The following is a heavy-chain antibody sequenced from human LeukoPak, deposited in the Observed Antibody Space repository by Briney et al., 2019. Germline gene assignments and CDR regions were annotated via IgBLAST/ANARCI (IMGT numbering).Heavy chain of an antibody. CDR2: ISYSGST. D-gene: IGHD5-18*01. Sequence: KPSETLSLTCSVSGGSFSSSSYYWGWIRQPPGKGLEWIGSISYSGSTFYNPSLKSRVTISVDTSKNHFSLKLSSVTAADTVLYYCARSQSRYNYGYPFDSWGQGTLVTVSS. CDR3: ARSQSRYNYGYPFDS. J-gene: IGHJ4*02. CDR1: GGSFSSSSYY. V-gene: IGHV4-39*02.